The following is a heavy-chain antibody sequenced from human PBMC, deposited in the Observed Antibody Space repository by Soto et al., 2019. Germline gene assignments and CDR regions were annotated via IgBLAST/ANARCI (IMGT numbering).Heavy chain of an antibody. CDR3: ARGQRFSDWFDP. Sequence: SETLSLTCTVSCGSMSSYYWTWIRQPAGKGLEWIGRVYSSGGTHYNPSLKSRVTISLDTSKNQFSLRLLSVTDADTAVYYCARGQRFSDWFDPWGQGTLVTVSS. D-gene: IGHD3-3*01. J-gene: IGHJ5*02. CDR1: CGSMSSYY. CDR2: VYSSGGT. V-gene: IGHV4-4*07.